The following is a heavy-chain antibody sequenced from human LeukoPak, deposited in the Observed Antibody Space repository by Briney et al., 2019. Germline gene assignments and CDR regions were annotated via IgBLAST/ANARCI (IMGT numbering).Heavy chain of an antibody. CDR2: IYYSGST. D-gene: IGHD1-1*01. V-gene: IGHV4-39*01. Sequence: SETLSLTCTVSGGSISSSSYYWGWIRQPPGKGLEWIGSIYYSGSTYYNPSLKGRVTISVDTSKNQFSLKLSSVTAADTAVYYCAQERRYYYYYMDVWGKGTTVTVSS. J-gene: IGHJ6*03. CDR3: AQERRYYYYYMDV. CDR1: GGSISSSSYY.